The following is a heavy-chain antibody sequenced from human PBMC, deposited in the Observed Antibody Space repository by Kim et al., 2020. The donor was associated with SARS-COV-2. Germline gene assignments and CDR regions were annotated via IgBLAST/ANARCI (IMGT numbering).Heavy chain of an antibody. D-gene: IGHD3-3*01. Sequence: SETLSLTCTVSGGSVSSGSYYWSWIRQPPGKGLEWIGYIYYSGSTNYNPSLKSRVTISVDTSKNQFSLKLSSVTAADTAVYYCARDEGGNYDFWSGYQNYYYGMDVWGQGTTVTVSS. CDR2: IYYSGST. J-gene: IGHJ6*02. CDR3: ARDEGGNYDFWSGYQNYYYGMDV. CDR1: GGSVSSGSYY. V-gene: IGHV4-61*01.